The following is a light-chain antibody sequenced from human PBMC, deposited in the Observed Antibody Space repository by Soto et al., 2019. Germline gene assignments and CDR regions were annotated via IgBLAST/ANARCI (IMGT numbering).Light chain of an antibody. Sequence: SVLTQPASVSGSPGQSIAISCTGSSSDVGIYNYVSWYQQHPGKVPKLIIYEVTNRPSGVSNRFSGSKSGNTASLTISGLQAEDEADYYCSSYTTSSTRVFETGTKVTVL. CDR2: EVT. CDR1: SSDVGIYNY. CDR3: SSYTTSSTRV. J-gene: IGLJ1*01. V-gene: IGLV2-14*01.